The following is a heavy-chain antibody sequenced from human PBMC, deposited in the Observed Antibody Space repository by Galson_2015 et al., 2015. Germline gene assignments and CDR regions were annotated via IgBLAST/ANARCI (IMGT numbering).Heavy chain of an antibody. CDR1: GYSFTSYW. D-gene: IGHD6-19*01. V-gene: IGHV5-51*01. CDR2: IYPGDSDT. Sequence: QSGAEVKKPGESLKISCKGSGYSFTSYWIGWVRQMPGKGLEWMGIIYPGDSDTRYSPSFQGQVTISADKSISTAYLQWSSLKASDTAMYYCARLLPSGHGPVAGIGIGRVFDYWGQGTLVTVSS. CDR3: ARLLPSGHGPVAGIGIGRVFDY. J-gene: IGHJ4*02.